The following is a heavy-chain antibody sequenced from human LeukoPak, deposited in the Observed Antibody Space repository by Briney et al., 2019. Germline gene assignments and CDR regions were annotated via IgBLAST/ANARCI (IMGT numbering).Heavy chain of an antibody. V-gene: IGHV4-38-2*02. Sequence: SETLSLTCTVSGYSISSGYYWGWIRQPPGKGLEWIGYIYYSGSTNYNPSLKSRVTISVDTSKNQFSLKLSSVTAADTAVYYCARVGYSYGSFDYWGQGTLVTVSS. CDR1: GYSISSGYY. D-gene: IGHD5-18*01. J-gene: IGHJ4*02. CDR2: IYYSGST. CDR3: ARVGYSYGSFDY.